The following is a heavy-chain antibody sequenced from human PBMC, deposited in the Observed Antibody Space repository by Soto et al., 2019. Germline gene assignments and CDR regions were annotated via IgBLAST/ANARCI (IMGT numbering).Heavy chain of an antibody. CDR3: AKTENYYGSGSAPPLRY. Sequence: GGSLRLSCAAPGFTFSRYAMNWVRQAPGKGLEWVSTISGSGYSTYYADSVKGRFTISRDNSKSTLYLQMNSLRAEDTALYYCAKTENYYGSGSAPPLRYWGQGTLVTVSS. CDR2: ISGSGYST. V-gene: IGHV3-23*01. J-gene: IGHJ4*02. CDR1: GFTFSRYA. D-gene: IGHD3-10*01.